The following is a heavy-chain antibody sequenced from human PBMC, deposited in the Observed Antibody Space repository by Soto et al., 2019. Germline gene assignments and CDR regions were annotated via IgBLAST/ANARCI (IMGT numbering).Heavy chain of an antibody. CDR2: IYYDGNS. D-gene: IGHD5-12*01. CDR3: ARDRRWLPRGPNNWLDL. J-gene: IGHJ5*02. V-gene: IGHV4-30-4*01. Sequence: SETLSLTCTVSGGSINSGDYYWTWVRQPPGKGLEWIGYIYYDGNSQHNPSLKSRVTMSIDTSKNQFSLNLSSVTAADTAAYYCARDRRWLPRGPNNWLDLWGQGTQVTVSS. CDR1: GGSINSGDYY.